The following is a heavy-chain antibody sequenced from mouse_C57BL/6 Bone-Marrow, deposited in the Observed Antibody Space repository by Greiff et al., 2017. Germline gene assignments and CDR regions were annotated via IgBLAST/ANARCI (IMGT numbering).Heavy chain of an antibody. CDR3: ARNWYYGSSSSYWYFDV. Sequence: QVQLQQSGAELVRPGASVKLSCKASGYTFTDYYINWVKQRPGQGLEWIARIYPGSGNTYYNEKFKGKATLTAEKSSSTAYMQLSSLTSEDSAVYFCARNWYYGSSSSYWYFDVWGTGTTVTVSS. V-gene: IGHV1-76*01. CDR2: IYPGSGNT. CDR1: GYTFTDYY. D-gene: IGHD1-1*01. J-gene: IGHJ1*03.